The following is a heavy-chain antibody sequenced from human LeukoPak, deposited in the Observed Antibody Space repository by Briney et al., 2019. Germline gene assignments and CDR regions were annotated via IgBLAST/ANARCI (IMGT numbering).Heavy chain of an antibody. CDR2: IKQDGSEK. CDR1: GFTFSSYW. D-gene: IGHD6-13*01. V-gene: IGHV3-7*04. Sequence: GGSLRLSCAASGFTFSSYWMSWVRQAPGKGLEWVANIKQDGSEKYCVDSVKGRFTISRDNAKNSLYLQMNSLRAEDTAVYYCARVRSSSWYFSLGYYYGMDVWGQGTTVTVSS. J-gene: IGHJ6*02. CDR3: ARVRSSSWYFSLGYYYGMDV.